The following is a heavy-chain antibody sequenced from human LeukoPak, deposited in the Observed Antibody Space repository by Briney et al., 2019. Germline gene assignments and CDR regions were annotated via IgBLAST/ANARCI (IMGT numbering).Heavy chain of an antibody. V-gene: IGHV4-59*01. J-gene: IGHJ4*02. CDR3: ARTSLADY. Sequence: SETLSLTCTVSGGSISNYYWSWIRQPPGKGLEWIGYIYYSGSTNYNPSLKSRVTISVDTSKNQFSLKLTSVTAAYTAVYYCARTSLADYWGQGTLVTVSS. CDR1: GGSISNYY. CDR2: IYYSGST.